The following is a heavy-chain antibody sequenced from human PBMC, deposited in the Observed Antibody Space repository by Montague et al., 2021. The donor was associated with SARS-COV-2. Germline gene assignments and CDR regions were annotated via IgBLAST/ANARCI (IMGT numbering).Heavy chain of an antibody. V-gene: IGHV2-5*02. D-gene: IGHD3-10*01. CDR2: IFWDDAK. CDR1: GFSLSTSGVG. Sequence: PALVKPTQTLTLTCTFSGFSLSTSGVGVGWIRQPPGKALEWLAFIFWDDAKHYIPSLKTRLTITKDTSKNQVVLTMSNMDLVDTATYYCAHSVPTITALPTTPFDLWGQGTLVTVSS. J-gene: IGHJ4*02. CDR3: AHSVPTITALPTTPFDL.